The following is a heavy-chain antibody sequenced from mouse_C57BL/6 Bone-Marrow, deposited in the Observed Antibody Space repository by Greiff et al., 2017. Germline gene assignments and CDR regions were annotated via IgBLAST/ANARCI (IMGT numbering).Heavy chain of an antibody. CDR3: ARWETYYNSLYYYAMDY. J-gene: IGHJ4*01. D-gene: IGHD2-12*01. Sequence: QVQLQQSGAELMKPGASVKLSCKATGYTFTGYWIEWVKQRPGHGLEWIGEILPGSGCTNYNEKFKGKATFTADTSSNTAYMQLSSLTTEDSAIDYCARWETYYNSLYYYAMDYWGKGTSVTVSS. CDR2: ILPGSGCT. CDR1: GYTFTGYW. V-gene: IGHV1-9*01.